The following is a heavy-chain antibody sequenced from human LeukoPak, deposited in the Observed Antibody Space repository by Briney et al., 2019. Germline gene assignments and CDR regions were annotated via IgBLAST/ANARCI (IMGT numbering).Heavy chain of an antibody. CDR1: GFVFTSYG. D-gene: IGHD1-1*01. CDR2: ISANDGKT. V-gene: IGHV1-18*01. CDR3: ARELHVERDDY. J-gene: IGHJ4*02. Sequence: GASVKVSCKASGFVFTSYGFTWVRQAPGQGLEWMGWISANDGKTHYSEKHQGRVTMSTDTVTSTAYIELRSLRSDDTAVYYCARELHVERDDYWGQGTLVTVSS.